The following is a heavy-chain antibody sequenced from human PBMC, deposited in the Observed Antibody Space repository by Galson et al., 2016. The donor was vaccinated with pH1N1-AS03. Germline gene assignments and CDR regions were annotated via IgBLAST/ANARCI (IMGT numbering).Heavy chain of an antibody. D-gene: IGHD3-3*01. CDR3: ARHATTRSEVFGVPFYHYYYTDV. Sequence: ETLSLTCSVSPDSINSYFWSWIRQPPGRGLEWIGPIFHGGKTTYNPSLKRRVTMTVDPSKNLLSLNLTSVTAADTAVYYCARHATTRSEVFGVPFYHYYYTDVWGKGTTVTVSS. CDR2: IFHGGKT. V-gene: IGHV4-59*08. CDR1: PDSINSYF. J-gene: IGHJ6*03.